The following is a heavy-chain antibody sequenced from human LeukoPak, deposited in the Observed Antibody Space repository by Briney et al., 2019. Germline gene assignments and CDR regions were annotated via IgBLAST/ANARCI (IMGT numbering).Heavy chain of an antibody. CDR1: GFTFSSYW. J-gene: IGHJ3*02. V-gene: IGHV3-7*01. CDR2: IKQDGSEK. Sequence: GGSLRLSCAASGFTFSSYWMSWVRRAPGKGLEWVANIKQDGSEKYYVDSVRGRFTISRDNAKNSLYLQMNSLRAEDTAVYYCARRKVVVAASTDAFDIWGQGTMVTVSS. CDR3: ARRKVVVAASTDAFDI. D-gene: IGHD2-15*01.